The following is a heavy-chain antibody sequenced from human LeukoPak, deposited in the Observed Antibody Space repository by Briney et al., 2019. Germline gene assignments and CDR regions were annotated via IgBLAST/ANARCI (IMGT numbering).Heavy chain of an antibody. CDR1: GGSISSSRYS. Sequence: SETLSLTCTVSGGSISSSRYSWGWIPQPPGKGLKWIGTIYDSGSTYYNPSLKSRVTISADTSKNRLSLRLSSVTAADTAVYYCARVGFGGYSYGYVDFWGQGTQVTVSS. V-gene: IGHV4-39*01. J-gene: IGHJ4*02. CDR3: ARVGFGGYSYGYVDF. D-gene: IGHD5-18*01. CDR2: IYDSGST.